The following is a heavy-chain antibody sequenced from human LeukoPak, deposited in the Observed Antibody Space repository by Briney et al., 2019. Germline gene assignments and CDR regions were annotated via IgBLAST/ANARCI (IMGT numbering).Heavy chain of an antibody. Sequence: GGSLRLSCAASGFTVSSNYMSWVRQAPGKGLEWVSVIYSGGSTYYADSVKGRFTISRDNSKNTLYLQMNSLRAEDTAIYYCAKNGDRGAYCTGGTCYPYFYYYMDVWGKGTTVTVSS. CDR1: GFTVSSNY. V-gene: IGHV3-53*01. CDR2: IYSGGST. CDR3: AKNGDRGAYCTGGTCYPYFYYYMDV. D-gene: IGHD2-15*01. J-gene: IGHJ6*03.